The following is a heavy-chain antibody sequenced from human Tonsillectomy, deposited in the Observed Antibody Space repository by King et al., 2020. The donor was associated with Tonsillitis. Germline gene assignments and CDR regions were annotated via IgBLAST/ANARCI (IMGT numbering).Heavy chain of an antibody. CDR1: GFTFSNAW. D-gene: IGHD2-15*01. Sequence: VQLVESGGDLVKPGGSLRLSCAASGFTFSNAWMNWVRQAPGKGPEWVGHVKSRIDGGTPDYAAPVKGRFSISRDDSKNMLYLQMDSLKTEDTAVYYCTIMSGGTSWGQGTLVTVSS. CDR3: TIMSGGTS. CDR2: VKSRIDGGTP. V-gene: IGHV3-15*01. J-gene: IGHJ5*02.